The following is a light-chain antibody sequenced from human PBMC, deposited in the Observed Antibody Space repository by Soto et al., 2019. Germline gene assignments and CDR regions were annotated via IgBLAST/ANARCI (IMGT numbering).Light chain of an antibody. CDR1: RSDFGSYNL. CDR3: CSYAGSSTFYV. V-gene: IGLV2-23*02. CDR2: EVS. J-gene: IGLJ1*01. Sequence: QSVLSQPASVSGSPGQSITISCTGTRSDFGSYNLVSWYQQHPGKAPNLMIYEVSKRPSGVSNRFSGSKSGNTASLTISGLQAEDEADYYCCSYAGSSTFYVFGTGTKVTVL.